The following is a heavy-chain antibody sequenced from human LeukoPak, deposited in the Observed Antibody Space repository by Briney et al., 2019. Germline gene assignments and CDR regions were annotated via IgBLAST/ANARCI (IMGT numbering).Heavy chain of an antibody. Sequence: PGGSQRLSCAASGFTFNNYAMNWVRQAPGKGLEWVSASSGSGGTTHYADSVKGRFTISRDNSKNTLYLQMSSLRAEDTAVYYCAKDGGGWYTSGWYYFDYWGQGTLVTVSS. D-gene: IGHD6-19*01. CDR1: GFTFNNYA. CDR3: AKDGGGWYTSGWYYFDY. J-gene: IGHJ4*02. V-gene: IGHV3-23*01. CDR2: SSGSGGTT.